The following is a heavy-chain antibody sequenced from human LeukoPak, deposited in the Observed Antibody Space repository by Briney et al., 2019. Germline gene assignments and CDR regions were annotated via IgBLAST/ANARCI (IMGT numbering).Heavy chain of an antibody. CDR3: ARVNILTGTYYYYMDV. J-gene: IGHJ6*03. V-gene: IGHV4-39*07. Sequence: SETLSLTCTVSGGSISSSTYYWGWIRQPPGKGLEWIGTIYYSGSTYYNPSLKSRISMSVDTSKKQFSLKLSSVTAADTAVYYCARVNILTGTYYYYMDVWGKGTTVTISS. CDR1: GGSISSSTYY. CDR2: IYYSGST. D-gene: IGHD3-9*01.